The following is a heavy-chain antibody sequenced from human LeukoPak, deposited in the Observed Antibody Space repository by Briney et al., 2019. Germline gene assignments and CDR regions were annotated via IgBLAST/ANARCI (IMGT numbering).Heavy chain of an antibody. CDR2: LSGCGIST. Sequence: GGSLRLSCAASGFTFATYAMGWVRQAPGKGLEWVAALSGCGISTYYPDSVKGRFTISRDNSENTLHLQMTGLKAEDTAFYFCAKGRGTGTYYYDYWGRGTLVTVSS. J-gene: IGHJ4*02. V-gene: IGHV3-23*01. CDR1: GFTFATYA. D-gene: IGHD3/OR15-3a*01. CDR3: AKGRGTGTYYYDY.